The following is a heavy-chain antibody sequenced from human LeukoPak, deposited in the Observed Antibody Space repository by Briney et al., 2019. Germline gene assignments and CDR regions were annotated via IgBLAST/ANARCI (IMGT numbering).Heavy chain of an antibody. CDR2: IYYSGST. CDR1: GGSISSSSYY. V-gene: IGHV4-39*07. J-gene: IGHJ4*02. Sequence: SETLSLTCTVSGGSISSSSYYWGWIRQPPGKGLEWIGSIYYSGSTYYNPSLKSRVTISVDTSKNQFSLKLSSVTAADTAVYYCASTVLGYSYGYFDYWGQGTLVTVSS. CDR3: ASTVLGYSYGYFDY. D-gene: IGHD5-18*01.